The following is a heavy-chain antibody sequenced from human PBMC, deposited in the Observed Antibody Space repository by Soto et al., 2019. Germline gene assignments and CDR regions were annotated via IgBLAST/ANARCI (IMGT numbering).Heavy chain of an antibody. J-gene: IGHJ6*02. CDR2: IYPGDSDT. CDR1: GYSFTSYW. D-gene: IGHD3-3*02. V-gene: IGHV5-51*01. Sequence: GESLKISCKGSGYSFTSYWIGWVRQMPGKGLEWMGIIYPGDSDTRYSPSLQGQVTISADKSISTAYLQWSSLKASDTAMYYCARHGSISSPYYYYYGMDVWGQGTTVTVSS. CDR3: ARHGSISSPYYYYYGMDV.